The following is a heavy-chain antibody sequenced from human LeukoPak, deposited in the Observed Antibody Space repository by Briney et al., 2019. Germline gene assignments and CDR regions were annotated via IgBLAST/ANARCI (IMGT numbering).Heavy chain of an antibody. CDR3: ARVTSPMYSTYWPYFDY. J-gene: IGHJ4*02. CDR2: TSSSSSTI. V-gene: IGHV3-48*01. CDR1: GFTFSSYS. D-gene: IGHD6-13*01. Sequence: GGSLRLSCAASGFTFSSYSMNWVRQAPGKGLEWVSYTSSSSSTIYYADSVKGRFTISRDNSENTLYLQMNSLRAEDTAVYYCARVTSPMYSTYWPYFDYWGQGTLVTVSS.